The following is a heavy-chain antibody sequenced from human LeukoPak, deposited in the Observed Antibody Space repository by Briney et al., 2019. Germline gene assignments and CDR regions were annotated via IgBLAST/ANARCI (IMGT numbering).Heavy chain of an antibody. Sequence: GGSLRLSCAASGFTFSSYAMSWVRQAPGKGLEWVSSINYSGGSTYYADSVEGRFTVSRDNSKNTLYLQMNSLRAEDTAVYHCAKEGDGYITWGQGTLVTVSS. CDR2: INYSGGST. CDR3: AKEGDGYIT. V-gene: IGHV3-23*01. CDR1: GFTFSSYA. D-gene: IGHD5-24*01. J-gene: IGHJ4*02.